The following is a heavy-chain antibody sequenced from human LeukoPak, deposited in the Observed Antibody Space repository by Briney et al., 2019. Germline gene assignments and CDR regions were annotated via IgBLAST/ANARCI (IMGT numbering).Heavy chain of an antibody. J-gene: IGHJ3*02. CDR2: INPNSGAT. Sequence: GASVKVSCKSSGYTFTDYYLHWVRQAPRQGLEWMGWINPNSGATKYAQKFQGWVTTTRDTSISTAYMELGGLRSDVTAMYYCARGEYESSGYRSEAFDIWGQGTMVTASS. D-gene: IGHD3-22*01. CDR3: ARGEYESSGYRSEAFDI. V-gene: IGHV1-2*04. CDR1: GYTFTDYY.